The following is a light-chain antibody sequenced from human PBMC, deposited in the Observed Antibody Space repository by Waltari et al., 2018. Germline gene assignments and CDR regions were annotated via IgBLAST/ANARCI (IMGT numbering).Light chain of an antibody. Sequence: EIVMTQSPATLSVSPGERATLSCRASQSVSSNLAWYQQKPGQAPRLLIYEVSTRATGIPPRFSVSGSGTEFTLTISSLQSEDFAVYSCQQYNKWPATFGQGTKVEIK. CDR3: QQYNKWPAT. CDR1: QSVSSN. V-gene: IGKV3-15*01. J-gene: IGKJ1*01. CDR2: EVS.